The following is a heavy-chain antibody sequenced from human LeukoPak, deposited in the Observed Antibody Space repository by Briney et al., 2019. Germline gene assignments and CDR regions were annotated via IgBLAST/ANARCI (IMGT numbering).Heavy chain of an antibody. V-gene: IGHV3-66*02. CDR2: IYSGGST. D-gene: IGHD2-2*01. J-gene: IGHJ6*03. CDR3: ARRGDCSSTSCRHYYYYYMDV. CDR1: GFTVSSNY. Sequence: GGSLRLSCAASGFTVSSNYMSWVRQAPGKGLEWVSVIYSGGSTYYADSVKGRFTISRDNSKNTLYLQMNSLGAEDTAVYYCARRGDCSSTSCRHYYYYYMDVWGKGTTVTVSS.